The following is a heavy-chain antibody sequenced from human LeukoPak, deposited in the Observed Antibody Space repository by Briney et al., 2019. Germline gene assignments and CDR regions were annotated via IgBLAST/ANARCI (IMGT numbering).Heavy chain of an antibody. CDR1: EFTFSSYS. V-gene: IGHV3-48*01. D-gene: IGHD3-22*01. Sequence: GGSLRLSCAASEFTFSSYSMNWVRQAPGKGLEWGSYITNSGNSKSYADSVKGRFTISRDNTKNSLYLQMNGLRAEDTAVYYCARTRGSGYLTFDYWGQGILVTVSS. J-gene: IGHJ4*02. CDR2: ITNSGNSK. CDR3: ARTRGSGYLTFDY.